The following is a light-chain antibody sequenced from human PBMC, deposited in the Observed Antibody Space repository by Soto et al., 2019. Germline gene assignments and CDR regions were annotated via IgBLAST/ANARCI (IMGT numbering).Light chain of an antibody. Sequence: DIQMTQSPSTLSASVGDRVTITCRARQSISSRLAWYQQKPGKVPKLLIYKASSLESGVPSRFSGSGSGTEFTLTISSLQPDDFATYYCQQYDSYSWTFGQGTKVEI. CDR3: QQYDSYSWT. V-gene: IGKV1-5*03. CDR1: QSISSR. J-gene: IGKJ1*01. CDR2: KAS.